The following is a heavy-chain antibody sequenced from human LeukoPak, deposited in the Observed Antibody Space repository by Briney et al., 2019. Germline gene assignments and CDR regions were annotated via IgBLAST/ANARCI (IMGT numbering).Heavy chain of an antibody. Sequence: PGGSLRLSCAASGFTFSSYTMNWVRQAPGKGLEWVSSISSSSSHIYYGDSLKGRFTISRDNAKNSLYLQMNSLRAEDTAVYYCARDPSSLWGNWYSWHFDLWGRGTLVTVSS. CDR3: ARDPSSLWGNWYSWHFDL. V-gene: IGHV3-21*01. CDR2: ISSSSSHI. J-gene: IGHJ2*01. CDR1: GFTFSSYT. D-gene: IGHD3-16*01.